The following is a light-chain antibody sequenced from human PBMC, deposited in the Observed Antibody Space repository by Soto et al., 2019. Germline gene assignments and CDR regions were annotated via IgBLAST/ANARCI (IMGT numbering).Light chain of an antibody. V-gene: IGKV3-20*01. CDR1: QSVSSSY. CDR3: QQYGSSPPVT. Sequence: EIVLTQSPGTLSLSPGERATLSCRASQSVSSSYLAWYQQKPGQAPRLLIYGTSGRATGIPDRCSGSGSGTDFTLTISRREPEDFAVYYCQQYGSSPPVTFGQGTRLEIK. J-gene: IGKJ5*01. CDR2: GTS.